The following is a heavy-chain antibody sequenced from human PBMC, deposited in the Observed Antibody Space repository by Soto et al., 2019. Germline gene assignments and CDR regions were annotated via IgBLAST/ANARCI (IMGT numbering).Heavy chain of an antibody. V-gene: IGHV4-59*08. Sequence: QVQLQESGPGLVKPSETLSLTCTVSGGSISYYWSWIRQPPGKGLEWIGHIYYSGSTNYNPSPKSRVTISVDTSKNQFSLKLSSVTAADTAVYYCARSHIWDAWFDPWGQGTLVTVSS. J-gene: IGHJ5*02. CDR3: ARSHIWDAWFDP. CDR2: IYYSGST. D-gene: IGHD3-3*02. CDR1: GGSISYY.